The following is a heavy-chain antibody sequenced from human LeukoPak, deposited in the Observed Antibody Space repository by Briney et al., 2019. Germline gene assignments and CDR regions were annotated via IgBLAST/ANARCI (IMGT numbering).Heavy chain of an antibody. CDR3: ARDIGVSQFDY. CDR2: IGAYNGKT. V-gene: IGHV1-18*01. J-gene: IGHJ4*02. CDR1: GYTFNTYG. D-gene: IGHD2-21*01. Sequence: ASVKVSCKAPGYTFNTYGISWVRQAPGQGLEWMGWIGAYNGKTEYAQKFQGRVTMTTDTSTSTAYMELRSLTSDDTAVYYCARDIGVSQFDYWGQGTLVTVSS.